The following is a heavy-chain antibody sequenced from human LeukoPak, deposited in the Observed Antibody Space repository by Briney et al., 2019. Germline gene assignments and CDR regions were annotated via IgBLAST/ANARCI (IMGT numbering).Heavy chain of an antibody. V-gene: IGHV1-24*01. CDR2: FDPEDGET. CDR3: ATEMSSTWYAAFDI. Sequence: ASVKVSCKVSVYTLTELSMHWVRQAPGKGLEWMGGFDPEDGETIYAQKFQGRVTMTEDTSTDTAYMELRSLTSEDTAVYYCATEMSSTWYAAFDIWGQGTMVTVSS. J-gene: IGHJ3*02. D-gene: IGHD6-13*01. CDR1: VYTLTELS.